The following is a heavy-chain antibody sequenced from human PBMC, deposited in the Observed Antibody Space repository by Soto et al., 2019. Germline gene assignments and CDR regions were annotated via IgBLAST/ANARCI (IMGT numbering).Heavy chain of an antibody. Sequence: EVQLVESGGGLVQPGGSLRLSCAASGFTFSSYWMHWVRQAPGKGLVWVSRIKSDGSSTGYADAVKGRFTISRDNARNTLYLQMNSLRAEDTAVYYCAKPDSSGYYYGYWYFDLWGRGTLVTVSS. V-gene: IGHV3-74*01. J-gene: IGHJ2*01. CDR1: GFTFSSYW. D-gene: IGHD3-22*01. CDR3: AKPDSSGYYYGYWYFDL. CDR2: IKSDGSST.